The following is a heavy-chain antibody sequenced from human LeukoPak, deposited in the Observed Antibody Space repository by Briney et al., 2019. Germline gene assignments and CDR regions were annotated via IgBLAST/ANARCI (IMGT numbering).Heavy chain of an antibody. CDR1: GYTFTSYG. Sequence: VASVKVSCKASGYTFTSYGINWVRQAPGQGLEWMGWISAYNGNTNYAEKLQGRVSMTTDTSTRTAYMELRSLRSDDTAVYYCARDRDDSVYDFWSGHYKYYYYMDVWGKGTTVTVTS. CDR2: ISAYNGNT. D-gene: IGHD3-3*01. CDR3: ARDRDDSVYDFWSGHYKYYYYMDV. J-gene: IGHJ6*03. V-gene: IGHV1-18*01.